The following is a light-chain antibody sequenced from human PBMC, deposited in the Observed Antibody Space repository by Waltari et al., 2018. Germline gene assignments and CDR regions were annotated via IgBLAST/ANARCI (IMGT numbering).Light chain of an antibody. CDR1: KSVSRS. CDR3: QKYVSLPAT. CDR2: DAS. J-gene: IGKJ1*01. Sequence: EIVLTTSPGTLSLAPGEGATLSCRASKSVSRSLAWYQQKPGQAPRLLIYDASTRATGIPDRFSGSGSGTDFSLTISRLEPEDFAVYYCQKYVSLPATFGQGTTVEIK. V-gene: IGKV3-20*01.